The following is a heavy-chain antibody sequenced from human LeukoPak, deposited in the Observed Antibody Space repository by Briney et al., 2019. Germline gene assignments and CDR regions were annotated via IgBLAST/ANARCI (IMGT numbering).Heavy chain of an antibody. J-gene: IGHJ4*02. CDR2: IIPILGIA. Sequence: SVKVSCKASGGTFSSYTISWVRQAPGQGLEWMGRIIPILGIANYAQKFQGRVTITADKSTSTAYMELSSLRSEDTAVYYCAREIMTTVTHTESWGQGTLVTVSS. CDR3: AREIMTTVTHTES. CDR1: GGTFSSYT. V-gene: IGHV1-69*04. D-gene: IGHD4-17*01.